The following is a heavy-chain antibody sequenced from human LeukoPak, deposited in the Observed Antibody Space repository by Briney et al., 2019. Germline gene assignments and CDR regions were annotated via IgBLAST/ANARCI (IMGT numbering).Heavy chain of an antibody. D-gene: IGHD3-22*01. V-gene: IGHV4-39*01. CDR2: IYYSGST. CDR3: ARHRGYYDSPNWFDP. Sequence: SETLSLTCTVSGGSISSSSYYWGWIRQPPGKGLEWIGSIYYSGSTYYNPSLKSRVTISVDTSKNQFSLKLSSVTAADTAEYYCARHRGYYDSPNWFDPWGQGTLVSVSS. J-gene: IGHJ5*02. CDR1: GGSISSSSYY.